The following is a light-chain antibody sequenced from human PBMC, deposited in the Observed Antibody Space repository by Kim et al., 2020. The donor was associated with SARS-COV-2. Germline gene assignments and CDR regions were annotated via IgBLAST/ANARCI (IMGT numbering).Light chain of an antibody. V-gene: IGLV6-57*03. CDR3: QSYDSSNWV. J-gene: IGLJ3*02. Sequence: GKTVTIPCTRSSGSLASKYVQWYQQRPGSAPTTVIYEDNQRPSGVPDRFSGSIDSSSNSASLTISGLKTEDEADYYCQSYDSSNWVFGGGTQLTVL. CDR2: EDN. CDR1: SGSLASKY.